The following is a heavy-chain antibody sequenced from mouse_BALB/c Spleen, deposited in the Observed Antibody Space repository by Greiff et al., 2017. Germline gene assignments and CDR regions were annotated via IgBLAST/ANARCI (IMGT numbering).Heavy chain of an antibody. J-gene: IGHJ3*01. V-gene: IGHV3-2*02. D-gene: IGHD2-1*01. CDR1: GYSITSDYA. CDR2: ISYSGST. Sequence: VQLQQSGPGLVKPSQSLSLTCTVTGYSITSDYAWNWIRQFPGNKLEWMGYISYSGSTSYNPSLKSRISITRDTSKNQFFLQLNSVTTEDTATYYCASYGNPFAYWGQGTLVTVSA. CDR3: ASYGNPFAY.